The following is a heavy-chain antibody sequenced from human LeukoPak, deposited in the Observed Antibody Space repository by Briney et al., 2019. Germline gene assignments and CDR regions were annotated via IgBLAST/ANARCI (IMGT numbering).Heavy chain of an antibody. J-gene: IGHJ6*02. CDR2: IYTSGST. CDR1: GGSISSYY. Sequence: KTSETLSLTCTVSGGSISSYYWSWIRQPAGKGLECIGRIYTSGSTNYNPSLKSRVTMSVDTSKNQFSLKLSSVTAADTAVYYCASGYYPPVGLSYYYYGMDVWGQGTTVTVSS. D-gene: IGHD3-22*01. CDR3: ASGYYPPVGLSYYYYGMDV. V-gene: IGHV4-4*07.